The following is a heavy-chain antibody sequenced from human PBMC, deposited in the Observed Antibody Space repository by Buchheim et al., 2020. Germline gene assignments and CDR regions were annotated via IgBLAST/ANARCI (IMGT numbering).Heavy chain of an antibody. CDR3: ARDLSGSQDY. J-gene: IGHJ4*02. V-gene: IGHV3-74*01. Sequence: EVQLEESGGGLVQPGGSLRLSCAASGFTLRTYWMHWVHQALGKGLEWVSRINEDGSFTNYADSVKGRFTISRDNAENTLYLQMTSLRVEDTAMYYCARDLSGSQDYWGQGTL. CDR2: INEDGSFT. CDR1: GFTLRTYW. D-gene: IGHD1-26*01.